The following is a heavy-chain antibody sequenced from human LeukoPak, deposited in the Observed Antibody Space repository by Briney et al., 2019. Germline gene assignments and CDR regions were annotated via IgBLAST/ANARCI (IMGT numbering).Heavy chain of an antibody. CDR1: GFTFTSYG. CDR3: AKDGSGATRGYFDC. D-gene: IGHD6-13*01. V-gene: IGHV3-30*02. CDR2: IRYDGNNK. Sequence: GGSLRLSCAASGFTFTSYGMHWVRQAPGKGLEWVAFIRYDGNNKYYADSVKGRFTISRDNSKNTLDLQMNSLRAEDTAVYYCAKDGSGATRGYFDCWGQGTLVTVSS. J-gene: IGHJ4*02.